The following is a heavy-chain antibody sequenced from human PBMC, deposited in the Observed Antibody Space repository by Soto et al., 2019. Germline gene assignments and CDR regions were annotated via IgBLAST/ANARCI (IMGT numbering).Heavy chain of an antibody. V-gene: IGHV3-33*01. CDR1: GFTFSSYG. J-gene: IGHJ4*02. CDR2: IWYDGSNK. CDR3: ARGTHYYGSGPSFDY. D-gene: IGHD3-10*01. Sequence: GGSLRLSCAASGFTFSSYGMHWVRQAPGKGLEWVAVIWYDGSNKYYADSVKGRFTISRDNSKNTLYLQMNSLRAEDTAVYYCARGTHYYGSGPSFDYWGQGTLVTVSS.